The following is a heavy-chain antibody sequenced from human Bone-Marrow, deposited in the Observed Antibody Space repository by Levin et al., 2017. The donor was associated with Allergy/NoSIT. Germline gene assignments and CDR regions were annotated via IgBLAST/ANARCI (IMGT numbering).Heavy chain of an antibody. CDR3: AKGSRSIPFDY. V-gene: IGHV3-30*18. CDR2: ISYDGNNK. D-gene: IGHD2-2*01. Sequence: GESLKISCAASGFTFSNYGMHWVRQAPGKGLEWVALISYDGNNKYYADSVKGRFSISRDNSKNTLYLQMNSLTAEDTAVYYCAKGSRSIPFDYWGQGTLVTVSS. CDR1: GFTFSNYG. J-gene: IGHJ4*02.